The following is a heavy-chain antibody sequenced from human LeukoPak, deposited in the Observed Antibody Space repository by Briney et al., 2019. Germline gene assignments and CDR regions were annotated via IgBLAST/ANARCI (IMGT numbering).Heavy chain of an antibody. V-gene: IGHV3-30*02. CDR3: AKVSSSWAPPPAYYYYMDV. CDR2: IRYDGSNK. D-gene: IGHD6-13*01. CDR1: GFTFSSYG. J-gene: IGHJ6*03. Sequence: PGGSLRLSCAASGFTFSSYGMHWVRQAPGKGLEWVAFIRYDGSNKYYADSVKGRFTISRDNSKNTLYLQMNSLRAEDTAVYYCAKVSSSWAPPPAYYYYMDVWGKGTTVTVSS.